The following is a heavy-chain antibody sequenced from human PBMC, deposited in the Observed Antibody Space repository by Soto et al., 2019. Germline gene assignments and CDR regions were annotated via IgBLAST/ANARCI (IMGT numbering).Heavy chain of an antibody. J-gene: IGHJ4*02. D-gene: IGHD3-3*01. CDR3: ARGGYDFWSGYFGTNFDY. Sequence: QVQLQQCGAGLLKPSETLSLTCAVYGGSFSGYYWSWIRQPHGKGLEWIGEITHSGSTNYNPSLKSRVTISVDTSKNQFSLKLSSVTAADTAVYYCARGGYDFWSGYFGTNFDYGGQGTLVTVSS. CDR1: GGSFSGYY. CDR2: ITHSGST. V-gene: IGHV4-34*01.